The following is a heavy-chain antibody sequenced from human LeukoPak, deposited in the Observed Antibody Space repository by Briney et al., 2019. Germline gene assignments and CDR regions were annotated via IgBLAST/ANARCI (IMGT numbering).Heavy chain of an antibody. Sequence: GGSLRLSCAASGFTFSSYGMHWVRQAPGKGLEWVAFIRYDGSNKYYADSVKGRFTISRDNAKNSLYLQMNSLRAEDTAVYYCAKDLSVAAGEDAFDIWGQGTMVTVSS. CDR1: GFTFSSYG. J-gene: IGHJ3*02. CDR3: AKDLSVAAGEDAFDI. D-gene: IGHD6-13*01. V-gene: IGHV3-30*02. CDR2: IRYDGSNK.